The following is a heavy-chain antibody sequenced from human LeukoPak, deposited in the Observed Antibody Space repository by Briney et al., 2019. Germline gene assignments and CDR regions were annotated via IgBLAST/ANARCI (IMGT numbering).Heavy chain of an antibody. CDR3: ARESAIAVAGTDAFDI. J-gene: IGHJ3*02. CDR2: ISSSSSYI. D-gene: IGHD6-19*01. V-gene: IGHV3-21*01. Sequence: GGSLRLSCAASGFTFSSYSMNWVRQAPGKGLEWVSSISSSSSYIYYADSVKGRFTISRDNAKNSLYLQMNSLRAEDTAVYYCARESAIAVAGTDAFDIWGQGTMVTVSS. CDR1: GFTFSSYS.